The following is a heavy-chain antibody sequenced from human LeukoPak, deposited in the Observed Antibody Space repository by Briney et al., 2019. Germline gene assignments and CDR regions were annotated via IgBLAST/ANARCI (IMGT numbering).Heavy chain of an antibody. J-gene: IGHJ4*02. CDR1: GFTFSGSA. CDR2: IRSKANSYAT. D-gene: IGHD2-2*01. Sequence: GGSLRLSCAASGFTFSGSAMHWVRQASGKGLEWVGRIRSKANSYATAYAASVKGRFTISRDDSKNTAYLQMNSLKTEDTAVYYCTGRADQFDYWGQGTLVTVSS. CDR3: TGRADQFDY. V-gene: IGHV3-73*01.